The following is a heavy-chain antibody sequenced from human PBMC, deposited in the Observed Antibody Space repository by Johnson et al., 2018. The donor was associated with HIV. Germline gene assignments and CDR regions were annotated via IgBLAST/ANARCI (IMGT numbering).Heavy chain of an antibody. Sequence: QEKLVESGGGLVKPGGSLRLSCAASGFTFRDYYMSWIRQAPGKGLEWVSYISTSGTTIYYADSVKGRFSISRGNTKNSLYLQINSLRVEDTAVYYCARDGLHQLIDYGDYADRVWAVGATTAFDIWGQGTLVTVSS. CDR1: GFTFRDYY. CDR2: ISTSGTTI. CDR3: ARDGLHQLIDYGDYADRVWAVGATTAFDI. J-gene: IGHJ3*02. V-gene: IGHV3-11*04. D-gene: IGHD4-17*01.